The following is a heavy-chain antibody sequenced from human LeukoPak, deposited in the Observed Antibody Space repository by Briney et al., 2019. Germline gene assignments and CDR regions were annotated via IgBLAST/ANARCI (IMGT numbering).Heavy chain of an antibody. CDR3: ARDRYYGSGSYDY. V-gene: IGHV4-31*03. D-gene: IGHD3-10*01. Sequence: SETLSLTCTVSGGSISSGGYYWSSIRQHPGEGLEWIGYIYYGGSTYYNPSLKSRVTISVDTSKNQFSLKLSSVTAADTAVYYCARDRYYGSGSYDYWGQGTLVTVSS. CDR1: GGSISSGGYY. CDR2: IYYGGST. J-gene: IGHJ4*02.